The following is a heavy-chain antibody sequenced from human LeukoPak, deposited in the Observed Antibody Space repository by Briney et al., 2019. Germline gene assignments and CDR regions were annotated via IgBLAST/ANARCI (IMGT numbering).Heavy chain of an antibody. Sequence: SVKVSCKASGGTFSSYAISWVRQAPGQGLEWMGGIIPIFGTANYAQKFQGRVTITTDESTSTAYMELSSLRSEDTAVYYCARLVGYCSSTSCPRWFDPWGQGTLVTVSS. J-gene: IGHJ5*02. D-gene: IGHD2-2*03. CDR2: IIPIFGTA. V-gene: IGHV1-69*05. CDR1: GGTFSSYA. CDR3: ARLVGYCSSTSCPRWFDP.